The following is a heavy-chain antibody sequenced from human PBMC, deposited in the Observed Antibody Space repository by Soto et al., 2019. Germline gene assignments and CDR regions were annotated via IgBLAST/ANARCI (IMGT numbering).Heavy chain of an antibody. J-gene: IGHJ5*02. Sequence: QVQLVESGGGVVQPGRSLRLSCAASGFTFSSYGMHWVRQAPGKGLEWVAVIWYDGSNKYYADSVKGRFTISRDNSKNTLYLQMNSLRAEDTAVYYCAKGPAVGWFDPWGQGTLVTVSS. CDR3: AKGPAVGWFDP. CDR2: IWYDGSNK. CDR1: GFTFSSYG. V-gene: IGHV3-33*06. D-gene: IGHD2-15*01.